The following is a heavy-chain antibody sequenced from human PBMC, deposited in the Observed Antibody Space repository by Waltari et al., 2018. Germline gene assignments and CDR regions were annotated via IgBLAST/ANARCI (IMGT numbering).Heavy chain of an antibody. Sequence: QIQLVQSGAEVKKPGASVKVSCKPSGYIFTAYYVHWLRQAPGQGLEWMGKVNPRSGDTTYAQKFQDRVTLISDTSINTAYMELTRLTSDDTAVYYCARDQLRYFDWLLDSYAFDIWGQWTMVTVSS. CDR3: ARDQLRYFDWLLDSYAFDI. CDR2: VNPRSGDT. D-gene: IGHD3-9*01. V-gene: IGHV1-2*02. J-gene: IGHJ3*02. CDR1: GYIFTAYY.